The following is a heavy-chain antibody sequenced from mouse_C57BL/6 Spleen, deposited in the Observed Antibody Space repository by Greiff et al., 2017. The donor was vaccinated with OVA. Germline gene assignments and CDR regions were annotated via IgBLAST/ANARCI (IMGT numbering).Heavy chain of an antibody. CDR3: ARDGYDGFAY. Sequence: EVQVVESGGGLVKPGGSLKLSCAASGFTFSSYAMSWVRQTPEKRLEWVATISDGGSYTYYPDNVKGRFTISRDNAKNNLYLQMSHLKSEDTAMYYCARDGYDGFAYWGQGTLVTVSA. CDR1: GFTFSSYA. J-gene: IGHJ3*01. V-gene: IGHV5-4*01. CDR2: ISDGGSYT. D-gene: IGHD2-14*01.